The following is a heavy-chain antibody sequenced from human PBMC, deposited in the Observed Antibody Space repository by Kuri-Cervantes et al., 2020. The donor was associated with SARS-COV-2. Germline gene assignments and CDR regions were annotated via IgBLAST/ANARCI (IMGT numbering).Heavy chain of an antibody. CDR1: GGSISSSSYY. V-gene: IGHV4-39*01. CDR3: ARQLIVEYSSSFFDY. J-gene: IGHJ4*02. D-gene: IGHD6-6*01. Sequence: GSLRLSCTVSGGSISSSSYYWGWIRQPPGKGLEWIGSIYYSGSTYYNPSLKSRVTISVDTSKNQFSLKLSSVTAADTAVYYCARQLIVEYSSSFFDYWGQGTLVTVSS. CDR2: IYYSGST.